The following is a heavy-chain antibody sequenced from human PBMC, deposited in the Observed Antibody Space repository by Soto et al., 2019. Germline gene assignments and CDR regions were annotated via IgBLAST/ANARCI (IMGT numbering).Heavy chain of an antibody. CDR1: GYTFTSYD. CDR2: MNPSSGNT. Sequence: ASVKVSCKASGYTFTSYDINWVRQATGQGREWMGWMNPSSGNTGYAQKFQGRVTMTRNTSISTAYMELSSLRSEDTAVYYCAGGGWSYAFDIWGEGXMVTVSS. V-gene: IGHV1-8*01. CDR3: AGGGWSYAFDI. D-gene: IGHD2-15*01. J-gene: IGHJ3*02.